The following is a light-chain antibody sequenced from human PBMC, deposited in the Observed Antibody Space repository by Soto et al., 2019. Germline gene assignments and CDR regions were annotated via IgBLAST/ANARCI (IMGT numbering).Light chain of an antibody. CDR2: EVT. CDR1: GSDVGGYYY. CDR3: SSYTNITSNV. Sequence: QSALTQPASVSGSPGQSITISCTGSGSDVGGYYYVSWYQQHPGKAPKLIIYEVTYRPSGISTRFSGSRSGNTASLSISGLQAEDEADYYCSSYTNITSNVFGGGTKLTVL. J-gene: IGLJ3*02. V-gene: IGLV2-14*01.